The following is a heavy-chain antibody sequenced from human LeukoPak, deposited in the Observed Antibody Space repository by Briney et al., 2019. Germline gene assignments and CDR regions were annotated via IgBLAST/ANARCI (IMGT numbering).Heavy chain of an antibody. CDR1: GGTFSSYA. CDR2: IIPIFGTA. J-gene: IGHJ4*02. V-gene: IGHV1-69*06. Sequence: GASVKVSCKASGGTFSSYAISWVRQAPGQGLEWMGGIIPIFGTANYAQKFQGRVTITADKSTSTAYMELSSLRSEDTAVYYCARSTPGDYGDYEEVDYWGQGTLVTVSS. CDR3: ARSTPGDYGDYEEVDY. D-gene: IGHD4-17*01.